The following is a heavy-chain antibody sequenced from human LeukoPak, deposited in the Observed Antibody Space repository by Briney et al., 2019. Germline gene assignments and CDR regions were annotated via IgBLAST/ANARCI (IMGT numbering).Heavy chain of an antibody. CDR2: IYYSGST. Sequence: SETLSLTCTVSGGSISSSSYYWGWIRQPPGKGLEWIGSIYYSGSTYYNPSLKSRVTISVDTSKNQFSLKLSSVTAADMAVYYRARLVSAVAYWGQGTLVTVSS. CDR1: GGSISSSSYY. D-gene: IGHD6-19*01. V-gene: IGHV4-39*01. CDR3: ARLVSAVAY. J-gene: IGHJ4*02.